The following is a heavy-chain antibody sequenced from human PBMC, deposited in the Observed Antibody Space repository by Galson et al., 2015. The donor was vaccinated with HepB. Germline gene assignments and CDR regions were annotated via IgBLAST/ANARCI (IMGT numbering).Heavy chain of an antibody. Sequence: ETLSLTCTVSGGSISSAIRYWGWIRQAPGKGLEWIGSIYYNGDTYYNPSLKSRVTISLDMSKNQFSLHLSSVTATDTAVYYCARHRAYGDYADYWGQGTLVTVSS. CDR1: GGSISSAIRY. CDR3: ARHRAYGDYADY. CDR2: IYYNGDT. J-gene: IGHJ4*02. D-gene: IGHD4-17*01. V-gene: IGHV4-39*01.